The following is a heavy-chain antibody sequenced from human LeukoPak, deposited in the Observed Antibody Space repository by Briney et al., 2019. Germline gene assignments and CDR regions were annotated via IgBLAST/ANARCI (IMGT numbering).Heavy chain of an antibody. V-gene: IGHV3-21*01. CDR3: AREQTGATAHLG. D-gene: IGHD1-7*01. CDR2: ISSSSSYI. Sequence: GGSLRLSCAASGFTFSSYSMNWVRQAPGKGLEWVSSISSSSSYIYYADSVKGRFTISRDNAKNSLYLQMNSLRAEDTAVYYCAREQTGATAHLGWGQGTLVTVSS. CDR1: GFTFSSYS. J-gene: IGHJ4*02.